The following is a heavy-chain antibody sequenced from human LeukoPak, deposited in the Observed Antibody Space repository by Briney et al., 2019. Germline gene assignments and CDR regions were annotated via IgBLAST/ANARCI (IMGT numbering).Heavy chain of an antibody. V-gene: IGHV4-4*09. J-gene: IGHJ4*02. D-gene: IGHD4-23*01. CDR3: ATLTTVVTAYYFDY. CDR2: IYHSGST. CDR1: GGSISSYY. Sequence: SETLSLTCTVSGGSISSYYWSWIRQPPGKGLEWIGYIYHSGSTDYNPSIKSRVTISVDTSKSQFSLKLTSVTAADTAVYYCATLTTVVTAYYFDYWGQGTLVTVTS.